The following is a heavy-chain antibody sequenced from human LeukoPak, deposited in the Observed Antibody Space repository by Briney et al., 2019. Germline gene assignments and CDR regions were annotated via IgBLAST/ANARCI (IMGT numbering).Heavy chain of an antibody. J-gene: IGHJ4*02. Sequence: GASVKVSCKASGYTFTNFGISWVRQAPGLGLQWMGWISTYNGNTNYAQKLQGRVTMTTDTSTSTVYMELRSLRSDDTAVYYCVRGSLDRYYDILTGYPHWGQGTLVTVSS. CDR3: VRGSLDRYYDILTGYPH. V-gene: IGHV1-18*01. D-gene: IGHD3-9*01. CDR1: GYTFTNFG. CDR2: ISTYNGNT.